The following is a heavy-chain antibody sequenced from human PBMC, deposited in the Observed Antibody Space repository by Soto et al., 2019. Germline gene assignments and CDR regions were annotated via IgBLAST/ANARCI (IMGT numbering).Heavy chain of an antibody. Sequence: GESLKISCKGSGYSFTSYWIGWVRQMPGKGLEWMGIIYPGDSDTRYSPSFQGQVTISAKKSINTAYMQWSSLKASDTARYYCARWEGRDSSSYYFDYWGQGTLVTVSS. CDR3: ARWEGRDSSSYYFDY. V-gene: IGHV5-51*01. D-gene: IGHD6-6*01. J-gene: IGHJ4*02. CDR2: IYPGDSDT. CDR1: GYSFTSYW.